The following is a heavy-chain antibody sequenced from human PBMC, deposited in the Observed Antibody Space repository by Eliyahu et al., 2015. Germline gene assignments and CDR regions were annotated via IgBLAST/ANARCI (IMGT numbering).Heavy chain of an antibody. Sequence: EVQLVESGGALVQPGGSLRLSCAASGFTFSNYRMNWVRQAPGKGLEWVSFISSGGKTIYYADSVKGRFTISRDNAKNSLYLQMNSLRDEDTAVYYCARWMLATGLHDYWGQGTLVTVSS. J-gene: IGHJ4*02. CDR3: ARWMLATGLHDY. V-gene: IGHV3-48*02. CDR1: GFTFSNYR. D-gene: IGHD1-1*01. CDR2: ISSGGKTI.